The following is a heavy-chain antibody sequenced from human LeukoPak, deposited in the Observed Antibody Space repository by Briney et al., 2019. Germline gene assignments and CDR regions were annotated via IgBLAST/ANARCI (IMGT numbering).Heavy chain of an antibody. CDR2: IKQDGSEK. D-gene: IGHD3-16*01. CDR1: GFTFSSYW. J-gene: IGHJ5*02. Sequence: GGSLRLSCAASGFTFSSYWMSWVRQAPGKGLEWVANIKQDGSEKDYVDSVKGRFTISRDNGKNSLYLQMNSLRAEDTAVYYCARERFVAEANLLDLWGQGTLVTVSS. CDR3: ARERFVAEANLLDL. V-gene: IGHV3-7*01.